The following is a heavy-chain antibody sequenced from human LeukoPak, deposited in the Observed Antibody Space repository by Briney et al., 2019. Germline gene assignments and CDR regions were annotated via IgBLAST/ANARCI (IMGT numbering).Heavy chain of an antibody. CDR2: IYYSGST. CDR1: GGSISSSSYY. V-gene: IGHV4-39*02. Sequence: SETLSLTCTVSGGSISSSSYYWGWIRQPPGKGLEWIGTIYYSGSTYDNPSLKSRVTMSVDTSKNQFSLKLSSVTAADTAVYYCARDGYNSGYWGQGTLVTVSS. CDR3: ARDGYNSGY. J-gene: IGHJ4*02. D-gene: IGHD5-24*01.